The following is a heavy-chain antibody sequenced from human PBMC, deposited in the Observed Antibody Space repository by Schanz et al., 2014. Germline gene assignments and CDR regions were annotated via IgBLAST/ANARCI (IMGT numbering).Heavy chain of an antibody. CDR3: VRVSFADPRLYRGMDRDIDY. CDR1: GFTFSIYA. D-gene: IGHD5-18*01. CDR2: ISHDGYST. Sequence: VQLVESGGGLVQPGGSLRLSCAASGFTFSIYAMHWVRQAPGKGLEYVSAISHDGYSTYYADSVKGRFTISRDNSKNTLYLQMSSLTTEDTAVYYCVRVSFADPRLYRGMDRDIDYWGQGTLVTVSS. J-gene: IGHJ4*02. V-gene: IGHV3-64D*06.